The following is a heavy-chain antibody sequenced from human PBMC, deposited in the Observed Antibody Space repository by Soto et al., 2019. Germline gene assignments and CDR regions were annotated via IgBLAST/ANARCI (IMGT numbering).Heavy chain of an antibody. D-gene: IGHD3-3*01. CDR2: IYYSGST. CDR3: AREDLRAREFSYYYGMDV. V-gene: IGHV4-59*12. CDR1: GGSISSYY. Sequence: SETLSLTCTVSGGSISSYYWSWIRQPPGKGLEWIGYIYYSGSTNYNPSLKSRVTISVDTSKNQFSLKLSSVTAADTAVYYCAREDLRAREFSYYYGMDVWGQGTTVTVSS. J-gene: IGHJ6*02.